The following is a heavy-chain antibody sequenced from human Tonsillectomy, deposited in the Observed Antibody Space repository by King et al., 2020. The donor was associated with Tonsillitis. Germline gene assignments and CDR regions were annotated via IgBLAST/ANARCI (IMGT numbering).Heavy chain of an antibody. V-gene: IGHV3-66*01. CDR2: IYSGGTT. CDR3: ARKFRTADPFDY. Sequence: VQLVESGGGLVQPGGSLRLSCAASGFTVSSNYMSWVRQAPGKGLEWVSVIYSGGTTYYADSVKGRFNISRDNSKNTLYLQMNSVRAEDTAVYYCARKFRTADPFDYWGQGTLVTVSS. J-gene: IGHJ4*02. D-gene: IGHD1-14*01. CDR1: GFTVSSNY.